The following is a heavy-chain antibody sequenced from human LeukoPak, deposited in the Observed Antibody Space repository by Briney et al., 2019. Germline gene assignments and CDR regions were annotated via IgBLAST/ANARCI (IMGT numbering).Heavy chain of an antibody. CDR2: ISSSSSYI. V-gene: IGHV3-21*01. CDR3: ARAMGVVGAINY. CDR1: GFTFSSYS. J-gene: IGHJ4*02. Sequence: GGSLRLSCAASGFTFSSYSMNWVRQAPGKGLEWVSSISSSSSYIYYADSVKGRFTISRDNAKNSLYLQMNSLRAEDTAVYYCARAMGVVGAINYWGQGTLVTVSS. D-gene: IGHD1-26*01.